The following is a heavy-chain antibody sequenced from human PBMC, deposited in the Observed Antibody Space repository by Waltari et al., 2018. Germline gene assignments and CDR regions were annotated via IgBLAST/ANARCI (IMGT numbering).Heavy chain of an antibody. CDR2: ISGSGGST. V-gene: IGHV3-23*01. D-gene: IGHD1-1*01. Sequence: EVQLLESGGGLVQPGGSLRLSCAASGFTFSSYAMSWVRQAPGKGLEWVSAISGSGGSTYYADSGKGRFTISRDNSKNTLYLQMNSLRAEDTAVYYCAKDTTGNWEFDYWGQGTLVTVSS. CDR1: GFTFSSYA. J-gene: IGHJ4*02. CDR3: AKDTTGNWEFDY.